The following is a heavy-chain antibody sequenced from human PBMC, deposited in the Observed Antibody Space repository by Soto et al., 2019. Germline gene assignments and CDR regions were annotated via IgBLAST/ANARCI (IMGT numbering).Heavy chain of an antibody. J-gene: IGHJ4*02. D-gene: IGHD3-16*02. CDR3: TGVEFGGVIVRAPSDY. CDR1: GYTFTSYD. Sequence: GASVKVSCKASGYTFTSYDINWVRQATGQGLEGMGWMNPNSGNTGYAQKFQGRVTMTRNTSISTAYMELSSLRSEDTAVYYCTGVEFGGVIVRAPSDYWGQGTLVTVSS. V-gene: IGHV1-8*01. CDR2: MNPNSGNT.